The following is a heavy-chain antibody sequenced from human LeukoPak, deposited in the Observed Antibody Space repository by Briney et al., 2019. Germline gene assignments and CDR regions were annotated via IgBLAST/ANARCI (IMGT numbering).Heavy chain of an antibody. CDR1: GFTFSSYG. CDR3: ATREYSSSWYFDY. CDR2: IRYDGSNK. J-gene: IGHJ4*02. V-gene: IGHV3-30*02. Sequence: GGSLRLSCAASGFTFSSYGMHWVRQAPGKGLEWVAFIRYDGSNKYYADSVKGRFTISRDNSKNTLYLQMNSLRAEDTAVYYCATREYSSSWYFDYWGQGTLVTVSS. D-gene: IGHD6-6*01.